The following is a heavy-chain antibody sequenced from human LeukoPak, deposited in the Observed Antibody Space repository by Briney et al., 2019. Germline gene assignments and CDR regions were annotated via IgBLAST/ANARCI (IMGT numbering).Heavy chain of an antibody. Sequence: SVKVSCKASGGTFSSYAISWVRQAPGQGREWMGGIIPIFGTANYAQKFQGRVTITADESTSTAYMELSSLRSEDTAVYYCAPGGQHPDGGWFDPWGQGTLVTVSS. J-gene: IGHJ5*02. CDR1: GGTFSSYA. CDR2: IIPIFGTA. CDR3: APGGQHPDGGWFDP. D-gene: IGHD6-13*01. V-gene: IGHV1-69*01.